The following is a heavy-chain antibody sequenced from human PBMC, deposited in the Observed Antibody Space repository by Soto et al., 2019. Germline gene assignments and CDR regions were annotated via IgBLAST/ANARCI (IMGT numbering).Heavy chain of an antibody. Sequence: TXSLTCTVCVCSISTPCYSGRWMRQPPGKAPEWIGYVYHNGNAYPKPSLKSRVTISLDGAKNQFSLKMTSVTAADTGLYYCEDRNYYYYGLDVWGQGTTVTVYS. V-gene: IGHV4-30-2*01. CDR2: VYHNGNA. CDR3: EDRNYYYYGLDV. D-gene: IGHD3-10*01. CDR1: VCSISTPCYS. J-gene: IGHJ6*02.